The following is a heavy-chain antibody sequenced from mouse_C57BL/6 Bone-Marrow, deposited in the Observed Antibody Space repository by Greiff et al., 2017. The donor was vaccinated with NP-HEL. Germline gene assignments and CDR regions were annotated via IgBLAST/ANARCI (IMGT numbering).Heavy chain of an antibody. CDR3: ARHGYGYDDPFYAMDY. CDR1: GYTFTEYT. J-gene: IGHJ4*01. CDR2: FYPGSGST. V-gene: IGHV1-62-2*01. D-gene: IGHD2-2*01. Sequence: VQLQQSGAELVKPGASVKLSCKASGYTFTEYTIHWVKQRPGQGLEWIGWFYPGSGSTKYNEKFKDKAILTGEKASSTVYMELSRLTSEDSAFYFCARHGYGYDDPFYAMDYWGQGTSVTVSS.